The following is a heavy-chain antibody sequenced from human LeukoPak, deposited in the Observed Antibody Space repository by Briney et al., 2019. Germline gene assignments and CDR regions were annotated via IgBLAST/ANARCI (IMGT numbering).Heavy chain of an antibody. CDR3: ARAPLYSSGWSFDY. D-gene: IGHD6-19*01. CDR2: IYAGGSI. CDR1: GGCISDYY. Sequence: PSETLSLTCTVSGGCISDYYWSWIRQPAGKGLEWIGRIYAGGSINYNPSLKSRVTMSADTSKNQFSLNLSSVTAADTAVYHCARAPLYSSGWSFDYWGQGTLVTVSS. J-gene: IGHJ4*02. V-gene: IGHV4-4*07.